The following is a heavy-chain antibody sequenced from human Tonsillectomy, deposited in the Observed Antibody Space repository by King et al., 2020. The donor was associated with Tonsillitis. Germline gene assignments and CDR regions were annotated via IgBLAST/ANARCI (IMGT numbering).Heavy chain of an antibody. CDR3: ARVSGDYEILTGFDY. J-gene: IGHJ4*02. V-gene: IGHV1-18*04. CDR1: GYTFTSHG. D-gene: IGHD3-9*01. CDR2: ISTYNGNT. Sequence: VQLVESGAEVKKPGASVKVSCTASGYTFTSHGISWVRQAPGQGLEWMGWISTYNGNTNYAQKFQGKVTMTTDTSTSTAYMELRSLRSDDTAVYYCARVSGDYEILTGFDYWGQGTLVTVSS.